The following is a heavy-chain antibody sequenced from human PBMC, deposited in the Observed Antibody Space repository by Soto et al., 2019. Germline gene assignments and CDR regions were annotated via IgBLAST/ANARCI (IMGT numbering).Heavy chain of an antibody. CDR1: GYNFSSYW. CDR2: IDPSDSYT. J-gene: IGHJ6*02. Sequence: EVQLVQSGAEVKRPGKSLRISCKGSGYNFSSYWIGWVRQTPGKGLELMGRIDPSDSYTNYGPSFQGHATISVDKSISTAYLQWNSLKASDTAMYFGARVPTYYYYGMDVWGQGTMVSVSS. V-gene: IGHV5-10-1*03. CDR3: ARVPTYYYYGMDV.